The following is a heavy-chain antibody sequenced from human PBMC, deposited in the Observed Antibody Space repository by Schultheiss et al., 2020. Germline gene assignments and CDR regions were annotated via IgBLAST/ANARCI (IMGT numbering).Heavy chain of an antibody. CDR3: ARGRWPPYGDHAGY. D-gene: IGHD4-17*01. V-gene: IGHV3-30*03. Sequence: GGSLRLSCAASGFTFSSYSMNWVRQAPGKGLEWVAVISYDGSNKYYADSVKGRFTISRDNSKNTLYLQMNSLRAEDTAVYYCARGRWPPYGDHAGYLGQGTRGTV. CDR1: GFTFSSYS. J-gene: IGHJ4*02. CDR2: ISYDGSNK.